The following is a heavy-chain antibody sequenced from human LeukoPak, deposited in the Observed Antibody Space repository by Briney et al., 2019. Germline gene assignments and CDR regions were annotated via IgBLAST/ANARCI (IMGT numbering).Heavy chain of an antibody. CDR3: ATLKPPRVLEWLRRENAFNV. D-gene: IGHD3-3*01. Sequence: GGSLRLSCAGSGFSFKNAWMTWVRQAPGKGLEWVGRIKNKIEGGTVDYAAPVTGRFSISRDDSENTMYLQMNSLKIEDTAVYYCATLKPPRVLEWLRRENAFNVWGQGTMVTVFS. V-gene: IGHV3-15*01. J-gene: IGHJ3*01. CDR2: IKNKIEGGTV. CDR1: GFSFKNAW.